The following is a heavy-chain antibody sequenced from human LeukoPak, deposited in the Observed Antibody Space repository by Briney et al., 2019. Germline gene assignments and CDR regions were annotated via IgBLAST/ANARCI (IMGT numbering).Heavy chain of an antibody. Sequence: ASVKASCKASGYTFTGYYMHWVRQAPGQGLEWMGWINPNSGGTNYAQKFQGRVTMTRDTSISTAYMELSRLRSDDTAVYYCASTSGSYSWFDPWGQGTLVTVSS. J-gene: IGHJ5*02. V-gene: IGHV1-2*02. D-gene: IGHD1-26*01. CDR2: INPNSGGT. CDR1: GYTFTGYY. CDR3: ASTSGSYSWFDP.